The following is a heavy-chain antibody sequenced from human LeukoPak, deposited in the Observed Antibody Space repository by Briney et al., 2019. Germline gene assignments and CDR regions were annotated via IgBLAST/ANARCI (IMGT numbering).Heavy chain of an antibody. CDR1: GGSFSGYY. D-gene: IGHD2-21*01. V-gene: IGHV4-34*01. CDR2: INHSGST. Sequence: KASETLSLTCAVYGGSFSGYYWSWIRQPPGKGLEWIGEINHSGSTNYNPSLKSRVTISVDTSKNQFSLKLSSVTAADTAVYYCATANCGGDCFAFDIWGQGTMVTVSS. J-gene: IGHJ3*02. CDR3: ATANCGGDCFAFDI.